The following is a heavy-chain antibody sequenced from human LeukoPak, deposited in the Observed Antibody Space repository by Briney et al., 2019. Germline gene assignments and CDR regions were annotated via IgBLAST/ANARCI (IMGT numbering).Heavy chain of an antibody. CDR1: GYTFSGYY. V-gene: IGHV1-2*02. D-gene: IGHD3-9*01. CDR2: INPKSGGT. CDR3: ARSPDILTGENFDY. Sequence: ASVKVSCTASGYTFSGYYMHWVRQAPGQGLEWMGWINPKSGGTNEAQKFHDRVTMTRDTSIRTAYMEVSGLRSDDTAVYYCARSPDILTGENFDYWGQGTLVTVSS. J-gene: IGHJ4*02.